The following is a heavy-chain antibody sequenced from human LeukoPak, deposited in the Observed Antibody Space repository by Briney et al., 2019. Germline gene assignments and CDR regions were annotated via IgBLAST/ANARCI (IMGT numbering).Heavy chain of an antibody. J-gene: IGHJ5*02. Sequence: ASVKVSCKASGYTFTGYYMHWVRQAPGQGLEWMGWINPNSGGTNYAQEFQGRVTMTRDTSISTAYMELSRLRSDDTAVYYCAREWAFIAVAGAYNWFDPWGQGTLVTVSS. CDR3: AREWAFIAVAGAYNWFDP. D-gene: IGHD6-19*01. CDR2: INPNSGGT. CDR1: GYTFTGYY. V-gene: IGHV1-2*02.